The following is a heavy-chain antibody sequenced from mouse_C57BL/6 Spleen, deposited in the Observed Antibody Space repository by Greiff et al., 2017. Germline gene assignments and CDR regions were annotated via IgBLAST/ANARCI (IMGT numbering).Heavy chain of an antibody. J-gene: IGHJ1*03. CDR3: ANLLLRGGYFDV. CDR2: IYPGDGDT. CDR1: GYAFSSSW. Sequence: VQLQESGPELVKPGASVKISCKASGYAFSSSWMNWVKQRPGKGLEWIGRIYPGDGDTNYNGKFKGKATLTADKSSSTAYMQLSSLTSEDSAVYFCANLLLRGGYFDVWGTGTTVTVSS. D-gene: IGHD1-1*01. V-gene: IGHV1-82*01.